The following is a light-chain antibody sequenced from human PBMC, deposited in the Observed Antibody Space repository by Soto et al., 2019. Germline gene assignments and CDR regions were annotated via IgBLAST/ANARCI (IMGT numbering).Light chain of an antibody. CDR2: GAS. V-gene: IGKV3-20*01. CDR3: QQYNNWPPMT. Sequence: EIVLTQSPGTLSLSPGERATLPCRTSQSVNNNYLAWYQQKPGQAPRLLIYGASSRATGIPDRFSGSGSGTDFTLSISSLQSEDFAVYYCQQYNNWPPMTFGQGTKVDIK. CDR1: QSVNNNY. J-gene: IGKJ1*01.